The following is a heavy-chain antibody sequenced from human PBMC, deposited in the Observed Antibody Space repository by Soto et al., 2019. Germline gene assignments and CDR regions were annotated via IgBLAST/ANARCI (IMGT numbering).Heavy chain of an antibody. V-gene: IGHV1-69*02. Sequence: QVQLVQSGAEVKKPGSSVKVSCKASGGTFSSYTISWVRQAPGQGLEWMGRIIPILGIANYAQKFQGRVTITADKSTSTAYMELSSLRSEDTAVYYCARAATVTTHYYYYGMDVWGQGTTVTVSS. CDR1: GGTFSSYT. D-gene: IGHD4-17*01. J-gene: IGHJ6*02. CDR3: ARAATVTTHYYYYGMDV. CDR2: IIPILGIA.